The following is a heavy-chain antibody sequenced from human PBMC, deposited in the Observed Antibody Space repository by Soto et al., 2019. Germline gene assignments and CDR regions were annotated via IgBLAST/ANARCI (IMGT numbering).Heavy chain of an antibody. D-gene: IGHD2-15*01. CDR2: IDPSSGTT. V-gene: IGHV1-46*01. J-gene: IGHJ6*02. Sequence: ASVKVSCKPSGYSFSNFYVHRVRQAPGQGLEWMGIIDPSSGTTSYTQKFQERVTMTRDTSMSTVYMELSRLRSEDTAVYYCARGAVVVPNGLIAGMDVWGLGTTVTV. CDR1: GYSFSNFY. CDR3: ARGAVVVPNGLIAGMDV.